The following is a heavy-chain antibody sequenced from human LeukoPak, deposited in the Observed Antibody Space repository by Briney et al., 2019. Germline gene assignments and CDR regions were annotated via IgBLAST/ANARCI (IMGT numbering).Heavy chain of an antibody. V-gene: IGHV4-61*08. J-gene: IGHJ3*02. CDR2: IYYSGST. D-gene: IGHD3-22*01. CDR1: GGSISSGDYY. Sequence: PSETLSLTCTVSGGSISSGDYYWSWIRQPPGKGLEWIGYIYYSGSTNYNPSLKSRVTISVDTSKNQFSLKLSSVTAADTAVYYCARFRKTHEKNDSSGPSTPRPLDAFDIWGQGTMVTVSS. CDR3: ARFRKTHEKNDSSGPSTPRPLDAFDI.